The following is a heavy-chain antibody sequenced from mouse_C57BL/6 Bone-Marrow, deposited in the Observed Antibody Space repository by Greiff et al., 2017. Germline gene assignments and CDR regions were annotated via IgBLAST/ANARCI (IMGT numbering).Heavy chain of an antibody. CDR3: ATVVAKGYFDV. CDR1: GYTFTSYW. Sequence: VQLQQSGAELVKPGASVKLSCKASGYTFTSYWMQWVKQRPGQGLEWIGEIDPSDSYTNYNQKFKGKATLTVDTSSSTAYMQLSSLTSEDSAVYYCATVVAKGYFDVWGTGTTVTVSS. D-gene: IGHD1-1*01. J-gene: IGHJ1*03. CDR2: IDPSDSYT. V-gene: IGHV1-50*01.